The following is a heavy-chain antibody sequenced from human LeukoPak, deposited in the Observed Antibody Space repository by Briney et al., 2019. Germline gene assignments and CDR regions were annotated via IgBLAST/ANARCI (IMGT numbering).Heavy chain of an antibody. CDR3: VRALRTGQGDYVPVL. V-gene: IGHV5-51*01. Sequence: GGSLKISCKASGYKFTNYWIGWVRQMPGKGLEWMTIIYPGDSETRYSPAFQGQVTISADKSIGTTYLQWSSLKASDTAIYYCVRALRTGQGDYVPVLWGQGTLVTVSS. J-gene: IGHJ4*02. CDR1: GYKFTNYW. D-gene: IGHD3-16*01. CDR2: IYPGDSET.